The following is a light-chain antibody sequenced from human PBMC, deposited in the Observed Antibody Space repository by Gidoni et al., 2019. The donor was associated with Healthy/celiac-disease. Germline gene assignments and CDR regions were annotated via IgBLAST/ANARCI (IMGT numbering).Light chain of an antibody. J-gene: IGLJ3*02. CDR3: SSYTSSSTLVR. Sequence: QPALPQPPSVSGSPGQSITISFTGTSSDVGGYNYVSWYQQHPGKAPKLMIYEVSNRPSGVSNRFAGSKSGNTASLTISGLQAEDEADYYCSSYTSSSTLVRFGGGTKLTVL. CDR2: EVS. CDR1: SSDVGGYNY. V-gene: IGLV2-14*01.